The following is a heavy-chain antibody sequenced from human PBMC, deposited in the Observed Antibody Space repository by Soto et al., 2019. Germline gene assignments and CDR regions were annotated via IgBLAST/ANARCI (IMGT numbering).Heavy chain of an antibody. V-gene: IGHV1-69*02. D-gene: IGHD3-22*01. J-gene: IGHJ4*02. CDR2: IIPILGIA. CDR3: AAYYYDTSGYEGLIDY. CDR1: GGTFSSYT. Sequence: QVQLVQSGAEVKKPGYSVKVSCKASGGTFSSYTISWVRQAPGQGLEWMGRIIPILGIANYAQKFQGRVTITADKSTSTAYMELSSLRSEDTAVYYCAAYYYDTSGYEGLIDYWGQGTLVTVSS.